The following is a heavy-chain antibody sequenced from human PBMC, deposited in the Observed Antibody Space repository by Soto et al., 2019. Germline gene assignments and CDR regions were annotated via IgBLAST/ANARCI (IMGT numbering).Heavy chain of an antibody. V-gene: IGHV3-30*18. Sequence: QVQLVESGGGVVQPGRSLRLSCAASGFTFSSYGMHWVRQAPGKGLEWVAVISYDGSNKYYADSVKGRFTISRDNSKNTLYLQMNSLRAEDTAVYYCAKRGNYYDTWGDWFDPWGQGTLVTVSS. CDR2: ISYDGSNK. CDR3: AKRGNYYDTWGDWFDP. D-gene: IGHD3-22*01. J-gene: IGHJ5*02. CDR1: GFTFSSYG.